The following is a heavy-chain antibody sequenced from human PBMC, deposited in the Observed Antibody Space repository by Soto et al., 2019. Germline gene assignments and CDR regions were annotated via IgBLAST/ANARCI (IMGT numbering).Heavy chain of an antibody. CDR3: ASYSYGLYYFDY. CDR1: GFTVSSNY. Sequence: GGSLRLSCAASGFTVSSNYMSWVRQAPGKGLEWVSVIYSGGSTYYADSVKGRFTISRDNSKNTLYLQMNSLRAEDTAVYYCASYSYGLYYFDYWGQGTLVTVSS. CDR2: IYSGGST. D-gene: IGHD5-18*01. J-gene: IGHJ4*02. V-gene: IGHV3-53*01.